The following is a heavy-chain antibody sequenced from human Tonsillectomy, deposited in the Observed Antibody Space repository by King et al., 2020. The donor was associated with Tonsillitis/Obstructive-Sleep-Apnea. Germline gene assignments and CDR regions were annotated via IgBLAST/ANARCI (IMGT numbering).Heavy chain of an antibody. V-gene: IGHV3-11*05. J-gene: IGHJ4*02. D-gene: IGHD2-2*02. Sequence: VQLVESGGGLVKPGGSLRLSCAASGFTFSDYYMSWIRQAPGKGLEWVSYISSSSSYTNYADSVKGRFTISRDNAKNSLYLQMNSLRAEDTAVYYCATHYTNTSPFDYWGRGTLVTVSS. CDR2: ISSSSSYT. CDR3: ATHYTNTSPFDY. CDR1: GFTFSDYY.